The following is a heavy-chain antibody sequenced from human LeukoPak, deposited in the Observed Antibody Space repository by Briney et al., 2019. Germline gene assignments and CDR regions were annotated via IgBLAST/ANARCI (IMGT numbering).Heavy chain of an antibody. CDR2: INPNSGGT. Sequence: ASVKVSCKASGYTFTSYAMNWVRQAPGQGLEWMGWINPNSGGTNYAQKFQGRVTMTRDTSISTAYMELSRLRSDDTAVYYCARDRGELWANFDIWGQGTMVTVSS. V-gene: IGHV1-2*02. CDR1: GYTFTSYA. CDR3: ARDRGELWANFDI. J-gene: IGHJ3*02. D-gene: IGHD3-16*01.